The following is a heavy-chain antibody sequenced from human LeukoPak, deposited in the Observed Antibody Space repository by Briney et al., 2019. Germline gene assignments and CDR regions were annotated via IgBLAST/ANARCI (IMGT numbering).Heavy chain of an antibody. V-gene: IGHV3-69-1*01. CDR2: ISSSSYI. Sequence: GGSLRLSCAASGFTFSDYYMSWIRQAPGKGLEWVSSISSSSYIYYADSVKGRFTISRDNAKNSLYLQMNSLRAEDTAVYYCAGPGFYFDYGGRGTVVTVSS. CDR3: AGPGFYFDY. D-gene: IGHD3-10*01. J-gene: IGHJ4*02. CDR1: GFTFSDYY.